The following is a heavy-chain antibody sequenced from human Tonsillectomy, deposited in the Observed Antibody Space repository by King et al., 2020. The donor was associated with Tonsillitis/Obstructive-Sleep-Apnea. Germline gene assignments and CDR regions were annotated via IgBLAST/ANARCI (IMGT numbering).Heavy chain of an antibody. Sequence: VQLVESGGGLVQPGRSLRLSCAASGFTFDDYAMHWVRQAPGKGLEWVSGISWNIGSIGYADSVKGRFTISRDNAKNSLYLQMNSLRAEDTALYYCAKAQISSGWHLNWFDPWGQGTLVTVSS. CDR3: AKAQISSGWHLNWFDP. CDR1: GFTFDDYA. J-gene: IGHJ5*02. CDR2: ISWNIGSI. D-gene: IGHD6-19*01. V-gene: IGHV3-9*01.